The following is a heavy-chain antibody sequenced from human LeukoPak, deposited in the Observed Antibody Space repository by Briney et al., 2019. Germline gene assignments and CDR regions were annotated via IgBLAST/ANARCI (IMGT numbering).Heavy chain of an antibody. D-gene: IGHD6-13*01. Sequence: SETLSLTCTVSGGSISSSSYCWGWIRQPPGKGLEWIGSIYYSGSTYYNPSLKSRVTISVDTSKNQFSLKLSSVTAADTAVYYCARTNPGYSSSWYYFDYWGQGTLVTVSS. CDR1: GGSISSSSYC. CDR2: IYYSGST. V-gene: IGHV4-39*01. J-gene: IGHJ4*02. CDR3: ARTNPGYSSSWYYFDY.